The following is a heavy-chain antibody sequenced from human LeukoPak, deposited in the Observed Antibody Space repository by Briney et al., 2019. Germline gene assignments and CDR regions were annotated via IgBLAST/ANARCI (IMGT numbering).Heavy chain of an antibody. CDR1: GFTFSSYG. CDR3: ASQLGDASDI. J-gene: IGHJ3*02. CDR2: IRYDGSNE. V-gene: IGHV3-30*02. D-gene: IGHD6-13*01. Sequence: GRSLRLSCAASGFTFSSYGMHWVRQAPGKGLEWVSFIRYDGSNEYYADSVRGRFTISRDNSKNTLYLQMNSLRAEDTAVYYCASQLGDASDIWGQGTMVTVSS.